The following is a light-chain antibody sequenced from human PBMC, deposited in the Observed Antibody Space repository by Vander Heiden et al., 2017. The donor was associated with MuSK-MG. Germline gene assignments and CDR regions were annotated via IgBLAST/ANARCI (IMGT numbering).Light chain of an antibody. Sequence: IQMTQSPSPLSASVGDTVNFSCRGSQVIRDALVWYQQRPGAAPKLLIYGVSKLQGGVPSRFSGSGSGADYTLTISDLQPEDFATYYCQQDLKTPRTFGQGTKVDIK. J-gene: IGKJ1*01. CDR3: QQDLKTPRT. CDR1: QVIRDA. CDR2: GVS. V-gene: IGKV1-NL1*01.